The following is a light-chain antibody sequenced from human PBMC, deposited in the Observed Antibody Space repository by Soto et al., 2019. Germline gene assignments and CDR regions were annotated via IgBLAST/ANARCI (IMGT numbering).Light chain of an antibody. CDR1: SSNIGSNY. Sequence: QSVLTQPPSASGTPGQMVTISCSGSSSNIGSNYVYWYQQLPGTAPKLLIYSNNQRPSGVPDRFSGSKSGTSASLAISGLRSEDEADYYCAAWDDSLSGRVFGTGTRSPS. CDR3: AAWDDSLSGRV. J-gene: IGLJ1*01. V-gene: IGLV1-47*02. CDR2: SNN.